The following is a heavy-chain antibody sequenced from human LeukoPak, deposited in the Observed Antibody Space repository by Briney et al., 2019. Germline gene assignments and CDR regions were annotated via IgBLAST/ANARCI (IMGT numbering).Heavy chain of an antibody. CDR2: IYYSGST. J-gene: IGHJ6*03. CDR3: ARPLPRTTAGTTYMDV. D-gene: IGHD6-13*01. CDR1: SGSITNYY. Sequence: SETLSLTCTVSSGSITNYYWSWIRQPPGKGLEWIGYIYYSGSTNYNPSLKSRATISVDRSKNQFSLKLTSVTAADTAVYYGARPLPRTTAGTTYMDVWGKGTTVTASS. V-gene: IGHV4-59*08.